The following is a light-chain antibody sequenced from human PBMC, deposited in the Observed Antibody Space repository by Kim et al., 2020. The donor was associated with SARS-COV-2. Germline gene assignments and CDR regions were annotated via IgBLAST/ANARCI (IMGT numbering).Light chain of an antibody. V-gene: IGLV1-47*02. Sequence: NYVYWYQQFPGTAPKLLISGNNLRSSGVPDRFSGSKSGTSASLAISGLRSEDEADYFCAAWDDSLRGVTFGGGPRLTVL. CDR3: AAWDDSLRGVT. J-gene: IGLJ2*01. CDR2: GNN. CDR1: NY.